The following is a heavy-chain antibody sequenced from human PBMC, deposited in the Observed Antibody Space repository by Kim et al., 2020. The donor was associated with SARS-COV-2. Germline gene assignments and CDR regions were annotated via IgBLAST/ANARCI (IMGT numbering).Heavy chain of an antibody. Sequence: ATKFQGRVTITADKSTSTAYMELSSLRSEDTAVYYCARGGNSGYYYGMDVWGQGTTVTVSS. V-gene: IGHV1-69*02. D-gene: IGHD2-21*02. J-gene: IGHJ6*02. CDR3: ARGGNSGYYYGMDV.